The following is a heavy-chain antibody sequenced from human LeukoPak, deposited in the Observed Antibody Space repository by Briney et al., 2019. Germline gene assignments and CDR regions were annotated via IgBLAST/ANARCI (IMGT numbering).Heavy chain of an antibody. V-gene: IGHV4-59*01. CDR3: ARDYGSGSYYHFDY. CDR2: IYYSGST. D-gene: IGHD3-10*01. CDR1: GGSISSYY. J-gene: IGHJ4*02. Sequence: SEPLSLTCTDPGGSISSYYWSSIRQPPRKILELIGYIYYSGSTNYTPSLKSRVTISVDPSKNQFSLKLSSVTAADTAVYYCARDYGSGSYYHFDYWGQGTLVTVSS.